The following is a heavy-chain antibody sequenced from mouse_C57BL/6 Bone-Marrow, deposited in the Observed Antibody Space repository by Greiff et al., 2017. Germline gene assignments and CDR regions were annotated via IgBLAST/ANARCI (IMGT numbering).Heavy chain of an antibody. J-gene: IGHJ4*01. CDR1: GFNIKDDY. D-gene: IGHD1-1*01. V-gene: IGHV14-4*01. Sequence: VQLQQSGAELVRPGASVKLSCTASGFNIKDDYMHWVQQRPEQGLEWIGWIDPENGDTEYASKFQGKATITADTSSNTAYLQLSSLTSEDTAVYYCTTVFMTTVVATGAMDYWGQGTSVTVSS. CDR3: TTVFMTTVVATGAMDY. CDR2: IDPENGDT.